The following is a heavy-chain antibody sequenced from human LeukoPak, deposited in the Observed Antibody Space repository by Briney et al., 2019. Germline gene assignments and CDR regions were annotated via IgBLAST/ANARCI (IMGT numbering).Heavy chain of an antibody. Sequence: GASVKVSCKASGYTFTSYGISWVRQAPGQGLEWMGWISAYNGNTNYAQKLQGRVTMTTDTSTSTAYMELRSLRSDDTAVYYCARRYCTNGVCYQAVDYWGQGTPVTVSS. J-gene: IGHJ4*02. CDR3: ARRYCTNGVCYQAVDY. CDR2: ISAYNGNT. V-gene: IGHV1-18*01. D-gene: IGHD2-8*01. CDR1: GYTFTSYG.